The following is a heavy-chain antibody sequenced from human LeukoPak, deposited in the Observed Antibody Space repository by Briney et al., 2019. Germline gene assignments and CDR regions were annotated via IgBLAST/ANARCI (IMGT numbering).Heavy chain of an antibody. CDR2: ISYDGSNK. V-gene: IGHV3-30-3*01. Sequence: GGSLRLSCAASGFTFSSYAMHWVRQAPGKGLEWVAVISYDGSNKYYADSVKGRFTISRDNYKNMLYLQMNSLGAEDTAVYYCARVVWKRAFDIWGQGTMVTVSS. J-gene: IGHJ3*02. CDR3: ARVVWKRAFDI. CDR1: GFTFSSYA. D-gene: IGHD1-1*01.